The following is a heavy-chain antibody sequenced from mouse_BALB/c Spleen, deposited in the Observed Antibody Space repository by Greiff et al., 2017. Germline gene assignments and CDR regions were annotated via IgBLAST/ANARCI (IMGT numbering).Heavy chain of an antibody. CDR2: IRSKSNNYAT. Sequence: EVKLVESGGGLVQPKGSLKLSCAASGFTFNTYAMNWVRQAPGKGLEWVARIRSKSNNYATYYADSVKDTFTSSRDDSKSMLYLQMNNLKTEDTAMYYCESWILIRFAYWGQGTLVTVSA. V-gene: IGHV10-1*02. D-gene: IGHD1-1*01. J-gene: IGHJ3*01. CDR3: ESWILIRFAY. CDR1: GFTFNTYA.